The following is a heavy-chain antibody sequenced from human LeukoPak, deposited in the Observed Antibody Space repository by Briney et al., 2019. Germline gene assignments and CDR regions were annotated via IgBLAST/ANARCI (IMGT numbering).Heavy chain of an antibody. V-gene: IGHV3-30-3*01. CDR3: ARGSRITMIVVVQGWFDP. D-gene: IGHD3-22*01. CDR2: ISYDGSNK. Sequence: GRSLRLSCAASGFTFSSYAMHWVRQAPGKGLEWVAVISYDGSNKYYADSVKGRFTISRDNSKNTLYLQMNSLRAEDTAVYYCARGSRITMIVVVQGWFDPWGQGTPVTVSS. CDR1: GFTFSSYA. J-gene: IGHJ5*02.